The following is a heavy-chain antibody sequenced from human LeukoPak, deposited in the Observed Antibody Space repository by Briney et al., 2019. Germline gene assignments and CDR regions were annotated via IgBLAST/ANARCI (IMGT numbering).Heavy chain of an antibody. CDR2: RSYSGIT. CDR3: ARHETLAGWLMYFDD. Sequence: PSETLSLTCSVSGGSISSSSHYWGRIRQSPGKGLERIGSRSYSGITYYTPSLTSRLTIFVDTSKHQFSLKLSSVTAADTAVYCCARHETLAGWLMYFDDWGQGTLVTVSS. CDR1: GGSISSSSHY. D-gene: IGHD3-22*01. J-gene: IGHJ4*02. V-gene: IGHV4-39*01.